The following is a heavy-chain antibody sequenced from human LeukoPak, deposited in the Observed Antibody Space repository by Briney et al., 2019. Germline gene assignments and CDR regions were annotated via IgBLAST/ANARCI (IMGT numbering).Heavy chain of an antibody. V-gene: IGHV3-30*04. Sequence: PGRSLRLSCAASGFTFSSYAMHWVRQAPGKGREWEAVISYDGSNKYYADSVKGRFTISRDNSKNTLYLQMNSLRAEDTAVYYCASPMVRGVIKVGPYGYWGQGTLVTVSS. CDR1: GFTFSSYA. J-gene: IGHJ4*02. D-gene: IGHD3-10*01. CDR3: ASPMVRGVIKVGPYGY. CDR2: ISYDGSNK.